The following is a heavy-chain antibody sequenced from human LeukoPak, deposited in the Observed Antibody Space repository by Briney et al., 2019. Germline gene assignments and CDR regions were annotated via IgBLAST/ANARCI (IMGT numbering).Heavy chain of an antibody. CDR1: GGSISSSSYY. CDR3: ARAPYYYDSSGIPYYFDY. D-gene: IGHD3-22*01. CDR2: IYTSGST. Sequence: PSETLSLTCTVSGGSISSSSYYWSWIRQPAGKGLEWIGRIYTSGSTNYNPSLKSRVTMSVDTSKNQFSLKLSSVTAADTAVYYCARAPYYYDSSGIPYYFDYWGQGTLVTVSS. V-gene: IGHV4-61*02. J-gene: IGHJ4*02.